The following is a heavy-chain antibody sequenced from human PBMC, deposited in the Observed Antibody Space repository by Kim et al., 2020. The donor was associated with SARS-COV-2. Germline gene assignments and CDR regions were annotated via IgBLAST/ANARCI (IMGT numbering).Heavy chain of an antibody. CDR1: GFTFSSYG. CDR3: AREGAAAAGTGLDY. J-gene: IGHJ4*02. Sequence: GGSLILSCAASGFTFSSYGMHWVRQAPGKGLEWVAVIWYDGSNKYYADSVKGRFTISRDNSKNTLYLQMNSLRAEDTAVYYCAREGAAAAGTGLDYWGQGTLVTVSS. V-gene: IGHV3-33*01. CDR2: IWYDGSNK. D-gene: IGHD6-13*01.